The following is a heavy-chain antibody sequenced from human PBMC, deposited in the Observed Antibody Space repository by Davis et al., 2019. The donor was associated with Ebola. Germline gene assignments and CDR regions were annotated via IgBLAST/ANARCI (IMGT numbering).Heavy chain of an antibody. D-gene: IGHD3-3*01. CDR3: ARAPIWSGYYLDI. Sequence: GGSLRLSCAASGFTFSDYYMSWIRQAPGKGLEWVSYVSSSSSYTNYADSVKGRFTISRDNSKNTLYLQMNSLRAEDTAVYYCARAPIWSGYYLDIWGQGTMVTVSS. V-gene: IGHV3-11*05. CDR2: VSSSSSYT. CDR1: GFTFSDYY. J-gene: IGHJ3*02.